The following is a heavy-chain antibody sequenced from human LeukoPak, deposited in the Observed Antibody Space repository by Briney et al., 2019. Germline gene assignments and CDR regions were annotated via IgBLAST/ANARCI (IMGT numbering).Heavy chain of an antibody. V-gene: IGHV3-15*01. Sequence: TTGGSLRLSCAASGFTVSSNYMSWVCQAPGKGLEWVGRIKSKTDGGTTDYAAPVKGRFTISRDDSKNTLYLQMNSLKTEDTAVYYCTTDPPEYAIVSFDYWGQGTLVTVSS. CDR2: IKSKTDGGTT. CDR3: TTDPPEYAIVSFDY. CDR1: GFTVSSNY. D-gene: IGHD2-8*01. J-gene: IGHJ4*02.